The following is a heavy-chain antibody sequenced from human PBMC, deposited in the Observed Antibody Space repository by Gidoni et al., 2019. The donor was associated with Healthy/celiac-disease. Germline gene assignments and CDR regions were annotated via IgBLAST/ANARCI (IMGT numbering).Heavy chain of an antibody. CDR2: ISAYNGNT. J-gene: IGHJ6*02. Sequence: QVQLVQSGAEVKKPGASVTVSCKASGYTFTSYGISWARQAPGQGLEWMGWISAYNGNTNYAQKLQGRVTMTTDTSTSTAYMELRSLRSDDTAVYYCARERIWSGYYAPSYYYYYGMDVWGQGTTVTVSS. V-gene: IGHV1-18*04. CDR3: ARERIWSGYYAPSYYYYYGMDV. CDR1: GYTFTSYG. D-gene: IGHD3-3*01.